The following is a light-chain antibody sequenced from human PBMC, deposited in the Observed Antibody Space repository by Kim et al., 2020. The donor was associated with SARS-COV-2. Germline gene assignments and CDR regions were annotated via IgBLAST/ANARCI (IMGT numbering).Light chain of an antibody. V-gene: IGLV6-57*03. CDR3: QSYDSSNVV. CDR2: EDN. J-gene: IGLJ2*01. Sequence: GKMVTISCTRSSGSIASNYVQWYQQRPGSAPTTVIYEDNQRPSGVPDRFSGSIDSSSNSASLTISGLKTEDEADYYCQSYDSSNVVFGGGTQLTVL. CDR1: SGSIASNY.